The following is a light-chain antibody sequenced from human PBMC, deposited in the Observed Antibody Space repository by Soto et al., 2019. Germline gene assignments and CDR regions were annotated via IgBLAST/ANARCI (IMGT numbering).Light chain of an antibody. Sequence: QSVLTQPASVSGSPGQSITISCTGTSSDIGTYNYVSWYQHHPGKVPKLMIYDVSNRPSGVSNRFSGSKSGNTASLTISGLQAEDEADYYCSSYSSSSTLLLFGGVTKVTVL. CDR2: DVS. CDR1: SSDIGTYNY. V-gene: IGLV2-14*01. CDR3: SSYSSSSTLLL. J-gene: IGLJ2*01.